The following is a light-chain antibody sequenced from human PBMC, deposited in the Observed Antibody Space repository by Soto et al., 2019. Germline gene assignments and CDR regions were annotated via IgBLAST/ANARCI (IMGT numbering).Light chain of an antibody. CDR2: EVT. Sequence: QSVLTQPASVSGSLGQAITISCTGTSIDVGGYNYVSWYQQHPGKDPKVVIFEVTKRPSGVSSRFSGSKSGNTASLTVSGLQAEDEGDYYCSSYTSSSTVLFGGWTKVTVL. CDR3: SSYTSSSTVL. J-gene: IGLJ2*01. V-gene: IGLV2-14*01. CDR1: SIDVGGYNY.